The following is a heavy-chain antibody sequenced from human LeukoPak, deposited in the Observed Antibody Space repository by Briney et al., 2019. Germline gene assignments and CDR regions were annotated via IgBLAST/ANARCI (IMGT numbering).Heavy chain of an antibody. D-gene: IGHD4-23*01. J-gene: IGHJ4*02. CDR3: AREEGDYGGHFDY. CDR2: IYYSGST. V-gene: IGHV4-59*01. CDR1: GGSISSYY. Sequence: SETLSLTCTVSGGSISSYYWSWIRQPPGKGLEWIGYIYYSGSTNYNPSLKSRVTISVDTSKNQFSLKLSSVTAADTVVYYCAREEGDYGGHFDYWGQGTLVTVSS.